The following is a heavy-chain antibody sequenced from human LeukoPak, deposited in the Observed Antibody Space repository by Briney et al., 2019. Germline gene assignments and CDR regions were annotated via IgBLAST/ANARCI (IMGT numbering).Heavy chain of an antibody. Sequence: SETLSLTCTVSGGSISSYYWSWIRQRPGKGLEWIGSIYYSGTTYYNPSLKSRVTISVDTSKNQFSLKLSSVTAADTAVYYCARRLGYDFWSGYSFDSWGQGTLVTVSS. V-gene: IGHV4-59*06. CDR3: ARRLGYDFWSGYSFDS. CDR1: GGSISSYY. CDR2: IYYSGTT. J-gene: IGHJ5*01. D-gene: IGHD3-3*01.